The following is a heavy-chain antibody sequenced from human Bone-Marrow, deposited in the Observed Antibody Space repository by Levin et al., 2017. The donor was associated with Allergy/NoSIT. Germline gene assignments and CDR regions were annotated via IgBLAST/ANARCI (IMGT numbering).Heavy chain of an antibody. CDR2: IDPSDSYT. CDR3: ARRSGYDSGVFDY. V-gene: IGHV5-10-1*01. J-gene: IGHJ4*02. D-gene: IGHD5-12*01. Sequence: KVSCKGSGYSFTSYWISWVRQLPGKGLEWMGRIDPSDSYTNYSPSFQGHVTISADKSISTAYLQWSSLKASDTAMYYCARRSGYDSGVFDYWGQGTLVTVSS. CDR1: GYSFTSYW.